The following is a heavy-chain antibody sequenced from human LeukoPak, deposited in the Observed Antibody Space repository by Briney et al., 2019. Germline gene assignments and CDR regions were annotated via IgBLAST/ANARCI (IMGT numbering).Heavy chain of an antibody. V-gene: IGHV3-23*01. CDR3: AKDEGSGRYYLTFDY. J-gene: IGHJ4*02. D-gene: IGHD3-10*01. CDR2: ISGSGGST. CDR1: GITFSSYA. Sequence: GGSLRLSCAASGITFSSYAMSWVRQAPGKGLEWVSGISGSGGSTYYADSVKGRFTISRDNSKNTLYLKMNSLRAEDTAVYYCAKDEGSGRYYLTFDYWGQGTLVTVSS.